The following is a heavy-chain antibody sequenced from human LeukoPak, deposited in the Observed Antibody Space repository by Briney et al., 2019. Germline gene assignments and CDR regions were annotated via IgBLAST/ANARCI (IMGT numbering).Heavy chain of an antibody. CDR1: GYTFTTYG. CDR2: IRVYNGST. D-gene: IGHD5-12*01. CDR3: ARSSGHASDF. J-gene: IGHJ4*02. Sequence: ASVKVSCKASGYTFTTYGISWVRQAPGQGLEWMGWIRVYNGSTNYAQKLQDRITMTTDTSTSTAYLELSSLRSEDTAMYYCARSSGHASDFWGQGTLVTVSS. V-gene: IGHV1-18*01.